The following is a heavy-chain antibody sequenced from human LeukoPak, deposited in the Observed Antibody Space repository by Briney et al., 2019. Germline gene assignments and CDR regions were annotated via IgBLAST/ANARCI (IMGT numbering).Heavy chain of an antibody. CDR1: GGSISSGGYY. CDR2: INHSGST. J-gene: IGHJ4*02. V-gene: IGHV4-39*07. Sequence: SETLSLTCTVSGGSISSGGYYWSWIRQPPGKGLEWIGEINHSGSTNYNPSLKSRVTISVDTSKNQFSLKLSSVTAADTAVYYCARGQAKADYWGQGTLVTVSS. CDR3: ARGQAKADY.